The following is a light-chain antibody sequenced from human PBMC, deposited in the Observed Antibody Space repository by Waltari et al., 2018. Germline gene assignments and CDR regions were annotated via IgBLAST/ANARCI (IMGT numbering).Light chain of an antibody. CDR3: QEYKSYSRT. J-gene: IGKJ1*01. CDR2: EAS. V-gene: IGKV1-5*03. CDR1: QRISNW. Sequence: DIQMTQSPSTLSASVGDRVTITCRASQRISNWLAWYQQKPGKAPKVLIYEASNLQSGVPSRFSGSGSETEFTLTISSLQPDDSASYYCQEYKSYSRTFGQGTKVEV.